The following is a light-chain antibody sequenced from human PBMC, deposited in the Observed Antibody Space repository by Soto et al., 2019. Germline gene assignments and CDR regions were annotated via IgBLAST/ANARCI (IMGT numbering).Light chain of an antibody. J-gene: IGKJ4*01. CDR2: KAS. CDR1: QSISNW. V-gene: IGKV1-5*03. CDR3: QQYNNT. Sequence: DIQMTQSPSTLSAFVGDRVTITCRASQSISNWLAWYQQKPGKAPKLLIYKASSLESGVPSRFSGSGSGTEFTLTISSLQPEDFATYYCQQYNNTFGGETKVEIK.